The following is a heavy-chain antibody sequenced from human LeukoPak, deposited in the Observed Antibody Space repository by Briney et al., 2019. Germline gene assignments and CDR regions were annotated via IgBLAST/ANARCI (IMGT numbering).Heavy chain of an antibody. Sequence: GGSLRLSCAASRFTFSLYSMTWVRQAPGKGLEWVSAISGSGGSTYYADSVKGRFTISRDNSKNTLYLQMNSLRAEDTAVYYCAKDLVIWFGEGAFDIWGQGTMVTVSS. CDR3: AKDLVIWFGEGAFDI. D-gene: IGHD3-10*01. J-gene: IGHJ3*02. V-gene: IGHV3-23*01. CDR2: ISGSGGST. CDR1: RFTFSLYS.